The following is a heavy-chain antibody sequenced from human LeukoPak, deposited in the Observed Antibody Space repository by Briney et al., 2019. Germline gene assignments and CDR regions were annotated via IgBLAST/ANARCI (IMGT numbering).Heavy chain of an antibody. CDR2: IYYSGST. CDR1: GGSISSYY. D-gene: IGHD3-22*01. CDR3: ARTRPIYDSSGYYYEFHY. Sequence: SETLSLTCTVYGGSISSYYWSWIRQPPGKGLGWIGYIYYSGSTNYNPSLKSRVTISVDTSKNQFSLKLSSVTAADTAVYYCARTRPIYDSSGYYYEFHYWGQGTLVTVSS. J-gene: IGHJ4*02. V-gene: IGHV4-59*01.